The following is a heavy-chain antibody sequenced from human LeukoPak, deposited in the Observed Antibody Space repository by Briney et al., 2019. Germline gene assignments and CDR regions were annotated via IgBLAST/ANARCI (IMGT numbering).Heavy chain of an antibody. CDR3: ARSGYCSSTSCYLAYYYGMDV. CDR1: GGSISSSNW. V-gene: IGHV4-4*02. Sequence: SETLSLTCAVSGGSISSSNWWSWVRQPPGKGLEWIGEIYHSGSTNYNPSLKSRVTISVDKSKNQFSLKLSSVTAADTAVYYCARSGYCSSTSCYLAYYYGMDVWGKGTTLTVSS. D-gene: IGHD2-2*01. J-gene: IGHJ6*04. CDR2: IYHSGST.